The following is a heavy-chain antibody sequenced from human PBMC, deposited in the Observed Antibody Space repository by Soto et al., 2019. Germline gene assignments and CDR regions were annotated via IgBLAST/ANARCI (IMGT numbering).Heavy chain of an antibody. J-gene: IGHJ6*02. Sequence: LRLSCPAAGFTFSSYEMNWVRQAPGKGLEWVSYISSSGSTIYYADSVKGRFTISRDNAKNSLYLQMNSLRAEDTAVYYCARDQKGGYYYYGMDVWGQGTTVTVSS. CDR2: ISSSGSTI. V-gene: IGHV3-48*03. CDR3: ARDQKGGYYYYGMDV. CDR1: GFTFSSYE.